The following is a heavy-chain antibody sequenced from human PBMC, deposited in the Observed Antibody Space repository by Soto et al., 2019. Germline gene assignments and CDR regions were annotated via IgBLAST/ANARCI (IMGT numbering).Heavy chain of an antibody. CDR1: GFTFSSYE. Sequence: ESGGGLVQPGGSLRLSCAASGFTFSSYEMNWVRQAPGKGLEWVSYISSSGSTIYYADSVKGRFTISRDNAKNSLYLQMNSLRAEDTAVYYCARDRGYDYKGIDYWGQGTLVTVSS. D-gene: IGHD5-12*01. J-gene: IGHJ4*02. CDR2: ISSSGSTI. CDR3: ARDRGYDYKGIDY. V-gene: IGHV3-48*03.